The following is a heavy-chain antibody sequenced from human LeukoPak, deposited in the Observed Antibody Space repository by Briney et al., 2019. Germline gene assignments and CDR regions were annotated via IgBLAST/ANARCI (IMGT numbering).Heavy chain of an antibody. V-gene: IGHV3-49*03. Sequence: PGGSLRLSCTASGFTFGDYAMSWLRQAPGKGLEWVGFIRSKAYGGATEYAASVKGRFTISRDDSKSIAYLQMNSLKTEDTAVYYCTRDWRDSSSSWFDPWGQGTLVTVSS. CDR3: TRDWRDSSSSWFDP. CDR2: IRSKAYGGAT. D-gene: IGHD6-6*01. CDR1: GFTFGDYA. J-gene: IGHJ5*02.